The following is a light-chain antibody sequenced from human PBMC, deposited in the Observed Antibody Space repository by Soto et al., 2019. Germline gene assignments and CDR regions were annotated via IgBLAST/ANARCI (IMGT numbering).Light chain of an antibody. Sequence: DIQMTQSPSTLSASVGDRVTITCRASQSFSGWLAWFQQKPGKAPEVLISDASTLASGVPSRFSGSGSGTEFTLTIRSMQPDDFATYYCLTYNNFQWTCGKGNQVAIK. CDR3: LTYNNFQWT. J-gene: IGKJ1*01. V-gene: IGKV1-5*01. CDR1: QSFSGW. CDR2: DAS.